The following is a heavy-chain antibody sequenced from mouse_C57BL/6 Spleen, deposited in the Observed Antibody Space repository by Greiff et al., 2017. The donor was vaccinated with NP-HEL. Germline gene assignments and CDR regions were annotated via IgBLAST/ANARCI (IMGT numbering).Heavy chain of an antibody. D-gene: IGHD2-4*01. Sequence: EVMLVESGGGLVKPGGSLKLSCAASGFTFSSYAMSWVRQTPEKRLEWVATISDGGSYTYYPDNVKGRFTISRDNAKNNLYLQMSHLKSEDTAMYYCARSYDYDGSGFAYWGQGTLVTVSA. CDR2: ISDGGSYT. J-gene: IGHJ3*01. CDR1: GFTFSSYA. CDR3: ARSYDYDGSGFAY. V-gene: IGHV5-4*03.